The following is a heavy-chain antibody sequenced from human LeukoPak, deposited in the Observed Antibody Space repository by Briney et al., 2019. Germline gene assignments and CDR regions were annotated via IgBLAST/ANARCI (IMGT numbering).Heavy chain of an antibody. J-gene: IGHJ3*02. CDR3: ARGLFDI. CDR1: GFTFNNDW. Sequence: GGSLRLSCAASGFTFNNDWMSWVRQAPGKGLEWVANIKQDGSEKYYVGSVKGRFTISRDNAKDSLYLQMNSLRAEDTAVYYCARGLFDIWGQGTMVTVSS. CDR2: IKQDGSEK. V-gene: IGHV3-7*03.